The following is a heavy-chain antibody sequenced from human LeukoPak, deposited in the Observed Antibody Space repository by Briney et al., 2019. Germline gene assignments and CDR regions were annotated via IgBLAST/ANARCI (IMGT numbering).Heavy chain of an antibody. CDR3: ARHIGGGIEDMDV. Sequence: SETLSLTCTVSGGSITSGGYYWSWIRQSPGKGLEWIGYIYVTGTRYNPYLQSRVTISVDRSRNQFFLKMSSVTAADTAVYYCARHIGGGIEDMDVWGKGTKVIVSS. CDR2: IYVTGT. D-gene: IGHD3-16*02. V-gene: IGHV4-61*08. J-gene: IGHJ6*03. CDR1: GGSITSGGYY.